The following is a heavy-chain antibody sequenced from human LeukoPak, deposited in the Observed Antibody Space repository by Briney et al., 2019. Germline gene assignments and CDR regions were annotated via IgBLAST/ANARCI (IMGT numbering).Heavy chain of an antibody. CDR2: IYPGDSDT. J-gene: IGHJ5*02. D-gene: IGHD3-10*01. V-gene: IGHV5-51*01. Sequence: GESLKISCKGSGYSFTSYWIGWVRQMPGKGLEWMGIIYPGDSDTRYSPSFQGQVTISADKSISTAYLQWSSLKASDTAMCYCARQSSGITMVRGVISWFDPWGQGTLVTVSS. CDR1: GYSFTSYW. CDR3: ARQSSGITMVRGVISWFDP.